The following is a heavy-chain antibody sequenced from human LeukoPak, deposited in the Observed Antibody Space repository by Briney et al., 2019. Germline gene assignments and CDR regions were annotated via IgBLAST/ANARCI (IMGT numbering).Heavy chain of an antibody. Sequence: GGSLRLSCAASGFTFSSFGINWVRLFPGKGLEWLSYISSSGDTKDYAESVKGRFTISRDNAKSSLYLEMHSLRAEDTAVYYCAREGSSYAPSGPFYFDSWGQGTLVTVSS. J-gene: IGHJ4*02. D-gene: IGHD3-10*01. CDR1: GFTFSSFG. CDR3: AREGSSYAPSGPFYFDS. V-gene: IGHV3-48*03. CDR2: ISSSGDTK.